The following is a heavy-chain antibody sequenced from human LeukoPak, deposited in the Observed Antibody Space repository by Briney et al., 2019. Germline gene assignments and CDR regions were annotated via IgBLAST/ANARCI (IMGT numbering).Heavy chain of an antibody. CDR1: GESMSGHY. CDR3: ARATASGSGRAYDR. CDR2: IHHSGGT. J-gene: IGHJ5*02. V-gene: IGHV4-34*01. D-gene: IGHD3-10*01. Sequence: SETLSLTCAVYGESMSGHYWTWIRQPPGKRLEWIGEIHHSGGTNSNPSLKNRVTMSIDMSKNQFSLKLNSVTAADTAVYFCARATASGSGRAYDRWAQGNLVTVSS.